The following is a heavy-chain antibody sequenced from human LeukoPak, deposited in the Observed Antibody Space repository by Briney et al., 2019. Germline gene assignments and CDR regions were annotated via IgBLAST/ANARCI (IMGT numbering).Heavy chain of an antibody. D-gene: IGHD3-10*01. CDR2: INHLGST. V-gene: IGHV4-34*01. Sequence: SETLSLTCAVYGGSFSGYYWSWIRHPPEKGLEWIGEINHLGSTNYDPSLKKRVTISVDTSKKQFSLNLPSVPAADTAVYYCARLPYGSGYWLHREGRDVWGKGTTVTTSS. CDR1: GGSFSGYY. CDR3: ARLPYGSGYWLHREGRDV. J-gene: IGHJ6*04.